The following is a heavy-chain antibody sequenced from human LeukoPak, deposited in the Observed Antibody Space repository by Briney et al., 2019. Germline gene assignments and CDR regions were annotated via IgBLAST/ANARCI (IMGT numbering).Heavy chain of an antibody. J-gene: IGHJ4*02. V-gene: IGHV3-30-3*01. CDR2: ISYDGSNK. CDR3: ARNQDSSSFDY. CDR1: VCTFSSYP. D-gene: IGHD6-13*01. Sequence: QSGVSLRLSWAASVCTFSSYPMHWVREAPCKGLEWVEVISYDGSNKYYADSVKGRFTISRDNSKNTLYLQMNSLRAEDTAVYYCARNQDSSSFDYWGQGTLVTVSS.